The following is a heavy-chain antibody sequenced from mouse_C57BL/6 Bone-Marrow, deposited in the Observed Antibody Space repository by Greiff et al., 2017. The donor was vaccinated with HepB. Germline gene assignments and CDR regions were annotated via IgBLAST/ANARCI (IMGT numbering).Heavy chain of an antibody. CDR2: IYPRSGNT. J-gene: IGHJ2*01. CDR1: GYTFTSYG. Sequence: VKLVESGAELARPGASVKLSCKASGYTFTSYGISWVKQRTGQGLEWIGEIYPRSGNTYYNEKFKGKATLTADKSSSTAYMELRSLTSEDSAVYFCARLDFYYFDYWGQGTTLTVSS. CDR3: ARLDFYYFDY. V-gene: IGHV1-81*01.